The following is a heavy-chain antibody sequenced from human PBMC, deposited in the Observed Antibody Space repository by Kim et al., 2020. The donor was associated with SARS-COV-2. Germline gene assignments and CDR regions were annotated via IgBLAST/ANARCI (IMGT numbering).Heavy chain of an antibody. CDR1: GFTFSGFW. J-gene: IGHJ4*02. D-gene: IGHD1-1*01. V-gene: IGHV3-74*03. CDR2: VNTDGSDT. CDR3: TRAKVATNAFDS. Sequence: GGSLRLSCEASGFTFSGFWMDWVRQAPGKGLLWVSRVNTDGSDTTYADSVKGRFTVSRDNAKNTLYLQMNRLRADDTAVYYCTRAKVATNAFDSWGQGSL.